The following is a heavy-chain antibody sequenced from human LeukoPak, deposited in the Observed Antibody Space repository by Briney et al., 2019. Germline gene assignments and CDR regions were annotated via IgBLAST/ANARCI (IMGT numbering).Heavy chain of an antibody. D-gene: IGHD2-2*01. CDR2: IYYSGST. Sequence: SATLSLTCTVSGGSISSGGYYWSWNRQHPGKGLEWIGYIYYSGSTYYNPSLKSRVIISVDTSKNQFSLKLSSVTAADTAVYYCARYTVVAHSFDPWGQGTLVSVSS. J-gene: IGHJ5*02. CDR3: ARYTVVAHSFDP. CDR1: GGSISSGGYY. V-gene: IGHV4-31*03.